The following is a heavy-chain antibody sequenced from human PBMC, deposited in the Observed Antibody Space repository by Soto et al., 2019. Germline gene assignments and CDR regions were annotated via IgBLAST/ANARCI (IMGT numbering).Heavy chain of an antibody. CDR2: ISGSGGST. J-gene: IGHJ4*02. Sequence: PGGSLRLSCAASGFTFNNYAMSWVRQAPGKGLEWVSGISGSGGSTNYADSVKGRFTISRDNSKNTLYLLMNSLGAEDTAVYYCATQVNWGSGVDYWGQGT. V-gene: IGHV3-23*01. CDR1: GFTFNNYA. D-gene: IGHD7-27*01. CDR3: ATQVNWGSGVDY.